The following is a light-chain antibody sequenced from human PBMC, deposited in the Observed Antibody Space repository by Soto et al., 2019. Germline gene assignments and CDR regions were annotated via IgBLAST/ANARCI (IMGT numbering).Light chain of an antibody. CDR2: RAP. J-gene: IGKJ1*01. CDR3: QQYGNAPPWT. V-gene: IGKV3-20*01. CDR1: QSARSSY. Sequence: ETVLTQSPGTLYLSPGESATLSCRASQSARSSYLAWYQQKPGQAPRLLIFRAPRRATGVPDRFSGSGSATDVTLTISRLEPEDFAVYYCQQYGNAPPWTFGQGTKVDIK.